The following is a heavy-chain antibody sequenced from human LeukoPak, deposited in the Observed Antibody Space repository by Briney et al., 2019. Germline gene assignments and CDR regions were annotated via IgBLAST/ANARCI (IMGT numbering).Heavy chain of an antibody. J-gene: IGHJ5*02. CDR1: GFTFSSYS. Sequence: GGSLRLSCAASGFTFSSYSMNWVRQAPGKGLEWVSSISSSSSYIYYADSVKGRFTISRDNAKNSLYLQMNSLRAEDTAVYYCARSTAMVTLGFDPWGQGTLVTVSS. V-gene: IGHV3-21*01. CDR2: ISSSSSYI. D-gene: IGHD5-18*01. CDR3: ARSTAMVTLGFDP.